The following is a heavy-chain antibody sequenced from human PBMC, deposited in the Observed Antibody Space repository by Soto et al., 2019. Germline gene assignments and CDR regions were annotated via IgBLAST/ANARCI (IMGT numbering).Heavy chain of an antibody. CDR2: ISYDGSNE. CDR1: GFTFGSYG. Sequence: PGGSLRLSCAASGFTFGSYGMHWVRQAPGKGLEWVAVISYDGSNEYYADSVKGRFTISRDNSKNTLYLQMNSLRAEDTAVYYCVKDSDYDILTGYQNYFQYWGQGIVVTVSS. CDR3: VKDSDYDILTGYQNYFQY. J-gene: IGHJ4*02. D-gene: IGHD3-9*01. V-gene: IGHV3-30*18.